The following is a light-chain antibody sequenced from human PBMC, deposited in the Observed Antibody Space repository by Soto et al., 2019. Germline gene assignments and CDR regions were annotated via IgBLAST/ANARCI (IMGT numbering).Light chain of an antibody. V-gene: IGKV3D-15*01. CDR2: GAS. CDR1: QSVSSN. CDR3: QQYHNLWT. J-gene: IGKJ1*01. Sequence: EIVMTQSPATLSVSAGERATLSCRASQSVSSNLAWYQQKPGQAPRLLIFGASTGATGIPARFSGSGSGTEFTLTITSLQSEDFALYYCQQYHNLWTFGQGTKVDIK.